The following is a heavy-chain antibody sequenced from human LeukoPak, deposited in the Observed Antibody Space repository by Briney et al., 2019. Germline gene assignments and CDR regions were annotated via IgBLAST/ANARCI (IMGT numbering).Heavy chain of an antibody. CDR2: IYSGGST. V-gene: IGHV3-53*01. J-gene: IGHJ4*02. D-gene: IGHD3-22*01. Sequence: GGSLRLSCTVSGFTVSSDSMSWVRQAPGKGLEWVSFIYSGGSTHYSDSVKGRFTISRDNSKNTLYLQMNSLRAEDTAVYYCASEETYYYETGGKTRARGVGFHYWGQGTLVTVSS. CDR1: GFTVSSDS. CDR3: ASEETYYYETGGKTRARGVGFHY.